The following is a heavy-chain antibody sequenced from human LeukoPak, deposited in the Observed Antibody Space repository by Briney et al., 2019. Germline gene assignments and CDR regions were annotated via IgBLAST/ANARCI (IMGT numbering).Heavy chain of an antibody. J-gene: IGHJ4*02. D-gene: IGHD1-14*01. CDR1: GFTFSGHW. V-gene: IGHV3-7*01. CDR3: TRDRSRAEDD. CDR2: INQGGSDK. Sequence: PGGSLRLSCAASGFTFSGHWMSWVRQAPGKGLEWVANINQGGSDKYYVDSVKGRFTISRDNANNLLYLQMNRLRGEDTAVYYCTRDRSRAEDDWGQGTLVTASS.